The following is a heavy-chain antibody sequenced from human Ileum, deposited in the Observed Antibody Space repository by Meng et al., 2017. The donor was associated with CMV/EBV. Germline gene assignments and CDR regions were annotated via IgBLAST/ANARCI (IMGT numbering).Heavy chain of an antibody. Sequence: EVQLVEXXGDFVQPGXYLRFSCAASGFTFSYYWFNWVGKAPGKGLVWVSRINIDGSSTTYADSVKGRFTISRDNAKNTLYLQMNSLRADDTAVYYCARITNKDYYDYWGQGTLVTVSS. D-gene: IGHD3-22*01. CDR1: GFTFSYYW. V-gene: IGHV3-74*01. CDR2: INIDGSST. CDR3: ARITNKDYYDY. J-gene: IGHJ4*02.